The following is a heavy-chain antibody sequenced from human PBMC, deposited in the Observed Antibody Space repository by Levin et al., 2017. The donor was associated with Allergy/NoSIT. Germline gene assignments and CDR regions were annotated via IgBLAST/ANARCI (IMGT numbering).Heavy chain of an antibody. J-gene: IGHJ6*03. CDR3: ARDSELRSHYYYMDG. V-gene: IGHV3-48*02. Sequence: PGGSLRLSCAASGFTFSTYNMNWVRQAPGKGLEWVSYISSSSTTIYYADSVRGRFTISRDNAKNSLYLQMNSLRDEDTAMYYCARDSELRSHYYYMDGWGKGTTVTVSS. CDR2: ISSSSTTI. D-gene: IGHD1-7*01. CDR1: GFTFSTYN.